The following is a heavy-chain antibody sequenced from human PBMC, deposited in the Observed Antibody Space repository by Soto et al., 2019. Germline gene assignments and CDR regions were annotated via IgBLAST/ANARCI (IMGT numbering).Heavy chain of an antibody. CDR1: GYTFATYG. Sequence: ASVKVSCKASGYTFATYGFSWVRQAPGQGLEWMGWTSPYGDNIKYAQKFQGRVTMTTDTSTSTAYMEVRSLRSDDTAVYYCARDRSDFPSQFDPWGQGTLVTVSS. CDR2: TSPYGDNI. D-gene: IGHD3-16*02. V-gene: IGHV1-18*04. CDR3: ARDRSDFPSQFDP. J-gene: IGHJ5*02.